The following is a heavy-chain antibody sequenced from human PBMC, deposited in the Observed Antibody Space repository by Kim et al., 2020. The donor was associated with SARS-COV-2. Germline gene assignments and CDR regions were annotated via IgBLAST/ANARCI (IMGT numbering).Heavy chain of an antibody. CDR2: INHSGTS. CDR3: SRGYYDSWSAYYGWYFDL. V-gene: IGHV4-34*01. Sequence: SETLSLTCAFYGGSFSASSWSWIRQPPGEGLEWIGEINHSGTSNYNPSLKSRVSISLDTSKNQFSLRLTSVTAADTAVYYCSRGYYDSWSAYYGWYFDLWGRGTLVTVSS. J-gene: IGHJ2*01. D-gene: IGHD3-3*01. CDR1: GGSFSASS.